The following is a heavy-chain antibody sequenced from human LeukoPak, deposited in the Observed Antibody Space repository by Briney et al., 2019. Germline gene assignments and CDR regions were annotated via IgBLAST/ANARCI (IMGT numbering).Heavy chain of an antibody. Sequence: NSSETLSLTCTVSGGSISSSSYYWGWIRQPPGKGLEWIGSIYYSGSTYYNPSLKSRVTISVDTSKNQFSLKLSSVTAADTAVYYCARDWFDGWPDYWGQGTLVTVSS. D-gene: IGHD5-24*01. CDR1: GGSISSSSYY. CDR2: IYYSGST. V-gene: IGHV4-39*07. CDR3: ARDWFDGWPDY. J-gene: IGHJ4*02.